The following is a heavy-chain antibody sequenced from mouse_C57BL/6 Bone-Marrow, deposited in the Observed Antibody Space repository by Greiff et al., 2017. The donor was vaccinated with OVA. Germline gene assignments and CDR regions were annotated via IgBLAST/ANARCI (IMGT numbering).Heavy chain of an antibody. D-gene: IGHD1-1*01. CDR3: ARSYDGSSYWYFDG. J-gene: IGHJ1*03. CDR2: INPSRGYT. CDR1: GYTFTSYT. V-gene: IGHV1-4*01. Sequence: VQLQQSGAELARPGASVKMSCKASGYTFTSYTLHWVKQRPGQGLEWIGYINPSRGYTKSNQTFKDKATLTADKSSSTAYMQLSSLTSEDSAVYYCARSYDGSSYWYFDGWGTGTTVTASS.